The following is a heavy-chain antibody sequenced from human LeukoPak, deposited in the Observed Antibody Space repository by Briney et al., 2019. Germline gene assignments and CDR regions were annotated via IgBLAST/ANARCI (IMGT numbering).Heavy chain of an antibody. CDR3: AKGVSSSWSNDAFDI. CDR2: ISYDGSNK. Sequence: GGSLRLSCVASGFTFSRHDMNWVRQAQDKGLEWVAVISYDGSNKYYADSVKGRFTISRDNSKNTLYLQMNSLRTEDTAVYYCAKGVSSSWSNDAFDIWGQGTMVTVSS. V-gene: IGHV3-30*18. J-gene: IGHJ3*02. D-gene: IGHD6-13*01. CDR1: GFTFSRHD.